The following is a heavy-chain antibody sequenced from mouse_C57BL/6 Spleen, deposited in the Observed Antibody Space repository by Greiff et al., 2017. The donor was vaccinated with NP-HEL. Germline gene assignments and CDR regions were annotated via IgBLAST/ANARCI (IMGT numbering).Heavy chain of an antibody. CDR2: ISSGSSTI. CDR1: GFTFSDYG. CDR3: ARRQITTVVATDAMDY. D-gene: IGHD1-1*01. Sequence: EVKVVESGGGLVKPGGSLKLSCAASGFTFSDYGMHWVRQAPEKGLEWVAYISSGSSTIYYADTVKGRFTISRDNAKNTLFLQMTRLRSENTAMYYCARRQITTVVATDAMDYWGQGTSVTVSS. V-gene: IGHV5-17*01. J-gene: IGHJ4*01.